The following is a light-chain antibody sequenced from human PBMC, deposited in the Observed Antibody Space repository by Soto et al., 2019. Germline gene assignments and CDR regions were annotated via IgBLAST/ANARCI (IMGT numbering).Light chain of an antibody. CDR2: GAS. CDR3: QQYGRSQT. Sequence: ETVMTQSPATLSVSPWERVTLSCRASQSVRSDLAWYRQTPGQAPRLLIYGASTRATGLPARFSGSGSGTDFTLTIRRLEPEDFALYYCQQYGRSQTFGQGTKVDIK. J-gene: IGKJ1*01. V-gene: IGKV3-15*01. CDR1: QSVRSD.